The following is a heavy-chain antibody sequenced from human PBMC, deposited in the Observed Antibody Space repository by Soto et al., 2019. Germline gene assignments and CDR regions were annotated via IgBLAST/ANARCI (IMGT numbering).Heavy chain of an antibody. CDR1: GFTFSSYS. D-gene: IGHD4-17*01. J-gene: IGHJ2*01. CDR3: ARVGRDYHSWYFDL. Sequence: EVQLLESGGGLGQPGGSLRLSCAVSGFTFSSYSMSWVRQAPGKGLEWVSGISGSGDSTYYADSVKGRFTISRDNSKNTLYLQMNRLRAEDTSVYYFARVGRDYHSWYFDLLGRCTLVIVSS. V-gene: IGHV3-23*01. CDR2: ISGSGDST.